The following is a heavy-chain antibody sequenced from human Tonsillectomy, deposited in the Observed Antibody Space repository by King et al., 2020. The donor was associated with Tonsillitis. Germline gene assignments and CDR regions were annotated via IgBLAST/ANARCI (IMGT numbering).Heavy chain of an antibody. CDR2: ISYDGSNK. V-gene: IGHV3-30*18. CDR1: GFTFSSYG. Sequence: VQLVESGGGVVQPGRSLRLSCAASGFTFSSYGMHWVRQAPGKGLEWVAVISYDGSNKYYADSVKGRFTITRDNSKNTLYLQMNSLRAEDTAVYYCANDVGETAGDYWGQGTLVTVSS. CDR3: ANDVGETAGDY. D-gene: IGHD3-10*01. J-gene: IGHJ4*02.